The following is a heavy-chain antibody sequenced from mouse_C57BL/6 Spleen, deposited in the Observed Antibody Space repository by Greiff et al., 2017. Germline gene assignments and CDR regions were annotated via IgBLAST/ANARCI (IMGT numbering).Heavy chain of an antibody. D-gene: IGHD1-1*01. CDR3: ARYNYGSSYWYCDV. CDR1: GYTFTSYW. CDR2: IDPNSGGT. V-gene: IGHV1-72*01. Sequence: VPLQQSGAELVKPGASVKLSCKASGYTFTSYWMHWVKQRPGRGLEWIGRIDPNSGGTTYNEKFKSEATLTVDKPSSTAYMQLSSLTAEDSAVYYCARYNYGSSYWYCDVWGTGTTVTVSS. J-gene: IGHJ1*03.